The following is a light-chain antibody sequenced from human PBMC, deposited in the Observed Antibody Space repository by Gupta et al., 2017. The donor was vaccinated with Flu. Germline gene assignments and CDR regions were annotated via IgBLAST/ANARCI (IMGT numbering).Light chain of an antibody. CDR2: GDN. V-gene: IGLV1-40*01. Sequence: SNIGAGYDVPWYQQLPGAAPKLLIYGDNNRPSGVPGRFSGAKSGTSASLAISGLQAEDEADYYCQSHDSSLSGSVFGGGTKLTVL. CDR1: SNIGAGYD. CDR3: QSHDSSLSGSV. J-gene: IGLJ3*02.